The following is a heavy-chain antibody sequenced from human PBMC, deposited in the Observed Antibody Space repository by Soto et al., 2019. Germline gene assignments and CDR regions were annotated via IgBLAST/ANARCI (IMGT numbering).Heavy chain of an antibody. CDR2: IIPILGIA. CDR1: GGTFSSYT. D-gene: IGHD6-19*01. CDR3: ARVAVAGRGASDI. V-gene: IGHV1-69*02. Sequence: SVKVSCKASGGTFSSYTISWVRQAPGQGLEWMGRIIPILGIANYAQKFQGRVTITADKSTSTAYMELSSLRSEDTAVYYCARVAVAGRGASDIWGQGTMVTVSS. J-gene: IGHJ3*02.